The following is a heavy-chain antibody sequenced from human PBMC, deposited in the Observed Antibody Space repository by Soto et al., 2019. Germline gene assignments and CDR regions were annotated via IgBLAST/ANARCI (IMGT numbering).Heavy chain of an antibody. CDR1: SDSIATSVHQ. V-gene: IGHV4-39*01. D-gene: IGHD2-2*01. CDR3: ARHDHGAFTINGFHV. CDR2: ISYSGTT. J-gene: IGHJ3*01. Sequence: SATLSLTCAVNSDSIATSVHQCASIRQPPGKGLEWIGTISYSGTTIYNPSLKSRTTISVDSSKNQFSLSLVSVTAADTAMYYCARHDHGAFTINGFHVWVQGTMVT.